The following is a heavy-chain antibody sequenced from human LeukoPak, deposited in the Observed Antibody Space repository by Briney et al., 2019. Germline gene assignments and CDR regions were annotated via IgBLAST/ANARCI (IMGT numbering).Heavy chain of an antibody. V-gene: IGHV3-74*01. Sequence: GGSLRPSCAASGFAFSRYWMHWVRQAPGKGLLWVSRINSDGSNTLYADSVKGRFTVSRDNAKNTLYLQMDSLRADDTAVYYCATANYGLDVWGQGTTVTVSS. J-gene: IGHJ6*02. CDR1: GFAFSRYW. CDR3: ATANYGLDV. CDR2: INSDGSNT.